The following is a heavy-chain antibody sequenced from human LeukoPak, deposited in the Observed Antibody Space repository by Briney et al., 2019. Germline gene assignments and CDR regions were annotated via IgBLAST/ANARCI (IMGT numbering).Heavy chain of an antibody. J-gene: IGHJ4*02. Sequence: SETLALTCTVSGGSISSSSYYWGWIHQPPGKGLEWIGSIYYSGSTYYNPSLKSRVTISVDTSKNQFSLKLSSVTAADTAVYYCARLPNIVVVPAGAFDYWGQGTLVTVSS. V-gene: IGHV4-39*01. CDR1: GGSISSSSYY. CDR3: ARLPNIVVVPAGAFDY. D-gene: IGHD2-2*01. CDR2: IYYSGST.